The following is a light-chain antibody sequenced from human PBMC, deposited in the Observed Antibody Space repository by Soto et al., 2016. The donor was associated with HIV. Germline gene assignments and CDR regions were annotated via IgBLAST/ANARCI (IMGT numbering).Light chain of an antibody. V-gene: IGLV3-21*03. CDR1: NIGSKS. CDR2: DDS. Sequence: SYVLTQSPSVSVAPGKTARITCGGNNIGSKSVHWFQQKPGQAPVLVVYDDSDRPSGIPERFSGSNSGNTATLTISGTQPMDEADYFCQAWDSNTAVFGTGTKVTVL. J-gene: IGLJ1*01. CDR3: QAWDSNTAV.